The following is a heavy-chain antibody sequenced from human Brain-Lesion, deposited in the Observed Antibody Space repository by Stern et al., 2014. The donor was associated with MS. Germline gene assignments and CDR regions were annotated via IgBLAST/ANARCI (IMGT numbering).Heavy chain of an antibody. V-gene: IGHV3-9*01. J-gene: IGHJ4*02. CDR1: GFSFEDHG. CDR3: AKDMMDYFGSGTFCSFDH. CDR2: ITWNSGTI. Sequence: VQLVESGGGLVQPGRSLRLSCEASGFSFEDHGMHWVRQAPGKGLEWVSGITWNSGTIDYADSVKGRFTIARDDAKSSLYLHMNGLRAEDTALYYCAKDMMDYFGSGTFCSFDHWGQGTLVTVSS. D-gene: IGHD3-10*01.